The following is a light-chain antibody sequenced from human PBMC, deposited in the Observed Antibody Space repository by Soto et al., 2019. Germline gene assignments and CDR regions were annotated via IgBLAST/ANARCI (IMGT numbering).Light chain of an antibody. CDR3: WSYASSTLYV. CDR2: DVT. J-gene: IGLJ1*01. CDR1: SSDVGGYNF. V-gene: IGLV2-14*03. Sequence: QSVLTQPASLSGSPGQLITISCTGTSSDVGGYNFVSWYQQLPGNAPKLLIHDVTLRPSGVSDRFSGSKSGTTASLTISGLQAEDEADYFCWSYASSTLYVLGTGTKVTVL.